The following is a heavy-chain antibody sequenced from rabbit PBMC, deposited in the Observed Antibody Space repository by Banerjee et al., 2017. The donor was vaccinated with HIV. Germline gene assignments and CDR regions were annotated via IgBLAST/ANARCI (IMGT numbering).Heavy chain of an antibody. CDR1: GFSFSSSYY. Sequence: QEQLEESGGDLVKPGGSLTLTCTASGFSFSSSYYMCWVRQAPGKGLEWIACIYAGSSGSTYYASWAKGRFTISKTSSTTVSLKMTSLTAADTATYFCATDAGDAAVTNSRGFDLWGPGTLVTVS. J-gene: IGHJ4*01. CDR3: ATDAGDAAVTNSRGFDL. CDR2: IYAGSSGST. V-gene: IGHV1S45*01. D-gene: IGHD1-1*01.